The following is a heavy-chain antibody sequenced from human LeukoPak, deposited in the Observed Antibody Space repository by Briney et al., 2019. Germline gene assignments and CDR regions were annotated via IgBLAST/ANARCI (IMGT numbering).Heavy chain of an antibody. Sequence: SETLSLTCSVSSDSINNYYWNWIRQPPGKELEWIGYTHFTGNTKSNPSLKSRVTTSVDSSKSQVSLRLSSVTAADTAVYYCARHSSSWYPYYFDYWGQGTLVTVSS. J-gene: IGHJ4*02. V-gene: IGHV4-59*08. CDR3: ARHSSSWYPYYFDY. D-gene: IGHD6-13*01. CDR2: THFTGNT. CDR1: SDSINNYY.